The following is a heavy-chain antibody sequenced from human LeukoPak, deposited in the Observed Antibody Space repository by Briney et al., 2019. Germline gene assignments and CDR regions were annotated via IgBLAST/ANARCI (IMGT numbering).Heavy chain of an antibody. Sequence: ASVKVSCKVSGYTLTELSMHWVRQAPGKGLEWMGGFDPEDGETIYAQKFQGRVTMTEDTSTDTAYMELSSLRSEDTAVYYCARSYNYGDNYYYYYMDVWGKGTTVTISS. V-gene: IGHV1-24*01. D-gene: IGHD4-17*01. CDR3: ARSYNYGDNYYYYYMDV. CDR1: GYTLTELS. CDR2: FDPEDGET. J-gene: IGHJ6*03.